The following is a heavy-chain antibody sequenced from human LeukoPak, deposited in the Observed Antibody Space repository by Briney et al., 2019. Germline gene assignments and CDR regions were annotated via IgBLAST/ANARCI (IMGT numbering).Heavy chain of an antibody. CDR3: AKDVSYSSPHYYISNGFDF. V-gene: IGHV3-33*06. J-gene: IGHJ3*01. CDR2: IWYDGSKK. CDR1: GFTFSSYG. Sequence: GGSLRLSCAASGFTFSSYGMHWVRQSPGKGLEWLAVIWYDGSKKYHVDSVEGRFTISRDNPKSTLYLEMSSLSVEDTAIYYCAKDVSYSSPHYYISNGFDFWGRGTMVTVSS. D-gene: IGHD2-21*01.